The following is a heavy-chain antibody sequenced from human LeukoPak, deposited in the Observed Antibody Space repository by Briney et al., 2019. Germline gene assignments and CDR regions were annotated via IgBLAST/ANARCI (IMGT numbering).Heavy chain of an antibody. CDR3: AKDYSSGYSFYFDY. V-gene: IGHV3-23*01. CDR2: ISGSGGST. J-gene: IGHJ4*02. Sequence: PGGSLRLSCAASGFTFSSYAMSWVRQAPGKGLEWVSAISGSGGSTYYADSVKGRFTISRDNSKNTLYLQMNSLRAEDTAVYYCAKDYSSGYSFYFDYWGQGTLVTVST. CDR1: GFTFSSYA. D-gene: IGHD3-22*01.